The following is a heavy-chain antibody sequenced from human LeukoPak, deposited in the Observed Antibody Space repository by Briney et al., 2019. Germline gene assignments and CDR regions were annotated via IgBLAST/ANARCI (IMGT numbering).Heavy chain of an antibody. J-gene: IGHJ5*02. CDR1: GGTFSSYA. V-gene: IGHV1-69*13. CDR3: ASPQLASLNWFDP. D-gene: IGHD6-6*01. Sequence: ASVKVSCKASGGTFSSYAISWVRQAPGQGLEWMGGIVPIFGTANYAQKFQGRVTITADESTSTAYMELSSLRSEDTAVYYCASPQLASLNWFDPWGQGTLVTVSS. CDR2: IVPIFGTA.